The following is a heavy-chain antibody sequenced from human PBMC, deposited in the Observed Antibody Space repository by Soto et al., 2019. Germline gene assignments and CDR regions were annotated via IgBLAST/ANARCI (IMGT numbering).Heavy chain of an antibody. CDR2: IYYSGST. CDR1: GGSVSSGSYY. J-gene: IGHJ5*02. Sequence: PSETLSLTCTVSGGSVSSGSYYWSWIRQPPGKGLEWIGYIYYSGSTNYNPSLKSRVTISVDTSKNQFSLKLSSVTAADTAVYYCARDRTLGAGGYIVATMGGWFDPWGQGTLVTVSS. D-gene: IGHD5-12*01. V-gene: IGHV4-61*01. CDR3: ARDRTLGAGGYIVATMGGWFDP.